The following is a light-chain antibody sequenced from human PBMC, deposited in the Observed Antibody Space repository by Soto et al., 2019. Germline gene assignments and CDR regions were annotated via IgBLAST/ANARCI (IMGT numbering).Light chain of an antibody. CDR2: ENN. Sequence: QSVLTQPPSVSAAPGQKVTISCSGSSSNIGKSYVSWYQQLPGTPPKLLIHENNKRPSGIPDRFSGSKSGTSATLGITGLQTGDEADYYCGTWDSSLGAVLFGGGTKLTVL. J-gene: IGLJ2*01. CDR3: GTWDSSLGAVL. CDR1: SSNIGKSY. V-gene: IGLV1-51*02.